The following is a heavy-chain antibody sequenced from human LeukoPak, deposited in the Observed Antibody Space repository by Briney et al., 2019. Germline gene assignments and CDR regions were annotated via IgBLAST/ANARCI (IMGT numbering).Heavy chain of an antibody. CDR3: ARESAGGPDY. Sequence: GGSLRLSCAASGFTLSSHWMSWVRQAPGKGLEWVANIEQDGSEQYYADSVRGRFTISRDNAKNSLYLQMNSLTAEDTAIYYCARESAGGPDYWGQGTLVTVSS. V-gene: IGHV3-7*05. D-gene: IGHD6-19*01. CDR2: IEQDGSEQ. CDR1: GFTLSSHW. J-gene: IGHJ4*02.